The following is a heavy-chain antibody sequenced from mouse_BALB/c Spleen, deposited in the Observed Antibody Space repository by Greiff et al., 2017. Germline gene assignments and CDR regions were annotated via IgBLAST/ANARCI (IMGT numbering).Heavy chain of an antibody. J-gene: IGHJ4*01. CDR2: IKPSNGRT. Sequence: QVQLQQPGAELVKPGASVKLSCTASGYTFTSYWIHWVKQKPGQGLKWIGGIKPSNGRTNYNETFMSKATLTVDKSSSTAYMQLISLTSEDTAVYYCARGRGDYAMDYWGQGTSVTVSS. CDR3: ARGRGDYAMDY. V-gene: IGHV1S81*02. CDR1: GYTFTSYW.